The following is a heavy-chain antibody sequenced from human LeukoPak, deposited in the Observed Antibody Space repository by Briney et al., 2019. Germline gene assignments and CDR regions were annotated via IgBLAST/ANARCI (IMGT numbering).Heavy chain of an antibody. D-gene: IGHD4-23*01. CDR3: ATDRKVGTWDPRFNY. CDR2: IRQDDSEK. V-gene: IGHV3-7*01. J-gene: IGHJ4*02. CDR1: GFTFSDYW. Sequence: GGSLRLSCSASGFTFSDYWMMWVRQAPGKGLEWVGNIRQDDSEKNYVDSVKGRFTISRDNAKFSLYLQMNSLRAEDTAIYYCATDRKVGTWDPRFNYWGQGTLDTASS.